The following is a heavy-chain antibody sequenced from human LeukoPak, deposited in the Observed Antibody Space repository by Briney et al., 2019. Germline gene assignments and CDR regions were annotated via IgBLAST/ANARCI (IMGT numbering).Heavy chain of an antibody. CDR3: ARAGYSYGPQYYFDY. Sequence: SETLSLTCTVSGGSISSYYWSWIRQPPGKGLEWIGYIYYSGSTNYNPSLKSRVTISVDTSKNQFSLKLSSVTAADTAVYYCARAGYSYGPQYYFDYWGQGTLVTVSS. D-gene: IGHD5-18*01. V-gene: IGHV4-59*01. J-gene: IGHJ4*02. CDR2: IYYSGST. CDR1: GGSISSYY.